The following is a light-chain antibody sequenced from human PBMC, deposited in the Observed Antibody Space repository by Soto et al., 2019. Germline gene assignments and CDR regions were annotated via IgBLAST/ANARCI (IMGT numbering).Light chain of an antibody. J-gene: IGLJ1*01. CDR2: DVA. CDR1: SSDVGGYDY. Sequence: QSVLTQPASVSGSPGQSVTISCTGTSSDVGGYDYVSWYQHHPGKAPKLVIYDVAYRPSGVSDRFSGSKSANTASLTISGLQAVDEADYYCSSYTSSSTYVFGTGTKVTVL. V-gene: IGLV2-14*01. CDR3: SSYTSSSTYV.